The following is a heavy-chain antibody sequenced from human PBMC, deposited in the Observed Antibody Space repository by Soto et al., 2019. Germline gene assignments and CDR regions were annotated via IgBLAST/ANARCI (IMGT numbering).Heavy chain of an antibody. CDR1: GGSISSYY. J-gene: IGHJ6*02. CDR2: IYFSGGT. Sequence: PSETLSLTCTVSGGSISSYYWSWIRQPPGKGLEWIGYIYFSGGTNYNPSLKSRVTISVDTSKNQFSLKLSSVTAADTAVYYCAREPTAAGYYYGMDVWGQGTTVTVSS. D-gene: IGHD6-13*01. V-gene: IGHV4-59*12. CDR3: AREPTAAGYYYGMDV.